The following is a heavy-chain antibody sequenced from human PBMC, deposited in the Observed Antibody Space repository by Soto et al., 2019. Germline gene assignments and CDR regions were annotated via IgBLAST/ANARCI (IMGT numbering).Heavy chain of an antibody. Sequence: ASVKVSCKASGYTFTSYGISWVRQAPGQGLEWMGWISAYNGNTNYAQKLQGRVTMTTDTSTSTAYMELRSLRSDDTAVYYCARDRAGYSSSYHDAFDIWGQGTMVTVSS. D-gene: IGHD6-6*01. CDR2: ISAYNGNT. CDR3: ARDRAGYSSSYHDAFDI. V-gene: IGHV1-18*01. J-gene: IGHJ3*02. CDR1: GYTFTSYG.